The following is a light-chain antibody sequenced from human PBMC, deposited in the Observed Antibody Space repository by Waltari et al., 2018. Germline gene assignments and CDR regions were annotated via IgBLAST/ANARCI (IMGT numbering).Light chain of an antibody. CDR2: KDS. J-gene: IGLJ3*02. CDR3: QSSDSSGSYVL. CDR1: TLPKEN. V-gene: IGLV3-25*03. Sequence: SYGLTQAPSVSVSPGQTARLTCSGTTLPKENAYWYQQKPGQAPVLVIYKDSERPSGIPERFSGSRAGTTVALTINGVQAEDEAEYYCQSSDSSGSYVLFGGGTKLTVL.